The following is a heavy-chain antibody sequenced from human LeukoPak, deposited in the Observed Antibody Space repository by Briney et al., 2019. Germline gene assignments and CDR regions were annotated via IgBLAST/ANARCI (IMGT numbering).Heavy chain of an antibody. V-gene: IGHV3-30-3*01. CDR1: GFTFTAYL. CDR3: VRESEYYFDHSASFDY. J-gene: IGHJ4*02. CDR2: MSSDGNAM. D-gene: IGHD3-22*01. Sequence: GRSLRLSCAASGFTFTAYLIHWVRQAPGKGLEWVTVMSSDGNAMFYADSVKGRFTISRDNSKNTLYLQMNSLRAEDTAVYYCVRESEYYFDHSASFDYWGQGTLVTVSS.